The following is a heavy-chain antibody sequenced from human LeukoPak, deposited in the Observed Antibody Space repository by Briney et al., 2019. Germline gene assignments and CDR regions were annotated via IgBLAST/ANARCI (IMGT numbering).Heavy chain of an antibody. CDR2: IYYSGST. V-gene: IGHV4-39*01. D-gene: IGHD3-10*01. CDR1: GGSISSSSYY. Sequence: PSETLSLTCTVSGGSISSSSYYWGWIRQPPGKGLEWIGSIYYSGSTYYNPSLKSRVTISVDTSKNQFSLKLSSVTAADTAVYYCARGLMVRGVLWYYFDYWGQGTLVTVSS. CDR3: ARGLMVRGVLWYYFDY. J-gene: IGHJ4*02.